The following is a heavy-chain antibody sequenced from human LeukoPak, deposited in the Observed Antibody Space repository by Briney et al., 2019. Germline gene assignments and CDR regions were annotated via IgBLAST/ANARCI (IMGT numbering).Heavy chain of an antibody. Sequence: PSETLSLTCTVSGGSISSYYWSWIRQPAGKGLEWIGRIYTSGSTNYNPSLKSRVTMSVDTSKNQFSLKLSSVTAADTAVYYCARVRIAVAGTGPDYYYYYYMDVWGKGTTVTISS. CDR3: ARVRIAVAGTGPDYYYYYYMDV. V-gene: IGHV4-4*07. D-gene: IGHD6-19*01. CDR2: IYTSGST. CDR1: GGSISSYY. J-gene: IGHJ6*03.